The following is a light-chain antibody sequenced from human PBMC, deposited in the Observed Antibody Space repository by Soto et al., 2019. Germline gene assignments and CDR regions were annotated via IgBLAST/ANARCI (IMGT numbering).Light chain of an antibody. J-gene: IGLJ2*01. CDR3: CSYASGGTIVL. CDR1: SSDVATLNL. Sequence: QSALTQPASVSGSPGQSITISCTGTSSDVATLNLVSWYQQHPGQAPRLMIYEGNERPSGISGRFSGSKSARTASLTISGLQAEDEASYSCCSYASGGTIVLFGGGTQLTVL. V-gene: IGLV2-23*03. CDR2: EGN.